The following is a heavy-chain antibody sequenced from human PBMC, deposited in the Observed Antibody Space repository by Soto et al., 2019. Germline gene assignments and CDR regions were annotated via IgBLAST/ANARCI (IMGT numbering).Heavy chain of an antibody. CDR1: GYTFTGYY. D-gene: IGHD3-22*01. J-gene: IGHJ3*02. Sequence: GASVKVSCKASGYTFTGYYMHWVRQAPGQGLEWMGWINPNSGGTNYAQKFQGWVTMTRDTSISTAYMELSRLRSDDTAVYYCARAPTRYDSSGYLPLPTNDAFDIWGQGTMVTVSS. CDR3: ARAPTRYDSSGYLPLPTNDAFDI. CDR2: INPNSGGT. V-gene: IGHV1-2*04.